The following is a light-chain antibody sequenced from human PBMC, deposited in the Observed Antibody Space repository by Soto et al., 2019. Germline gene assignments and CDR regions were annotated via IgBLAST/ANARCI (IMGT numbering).Light chain of an antibody. V-gene: IGKV1-6*01. J-gene: IGKJ2*03. CDR3: LHDGLFPYS. CDR1: QAIRND. Sequence: AIQMTQSPSSLSASVGDTVTFTCRASQAIRNDLGWFQQRPGKPPKLLIYGISILQTGVPSRFSGSGSGTDFILSIYGLQPEDFATYYCLHDGLFPYSFGPGTRLEI. CDR2: GIS.